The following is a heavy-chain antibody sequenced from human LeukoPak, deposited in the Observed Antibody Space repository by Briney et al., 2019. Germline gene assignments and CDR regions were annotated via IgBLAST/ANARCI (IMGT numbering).Heavy chain of an antibody. V-gene: IGHV4-4*02. Sequence: SGTLSLTCAVSGASISSSNWWSWVRQPPGKGLEWIGEIYHSGSTNYNPSLKSRVTISVDKSKNQFSLKLSSVTAADTAVYYCARDRKGYSGYDLGGYYYYYMDVWGKGTTVTISS. J-gene: IGHJ6*03. CDR1: GASISSSNW. D-gene: IGHD5-12*01. CDR3: ARDRKGYSGYDLGGYYYYYMDV. CDR2: IYHSGST.